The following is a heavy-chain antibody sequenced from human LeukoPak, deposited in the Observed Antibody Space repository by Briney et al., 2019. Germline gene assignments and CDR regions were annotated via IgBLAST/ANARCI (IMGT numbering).Heavy chain of an antibody. V-gene: IGHV4-38-2*02. CDR3: ARLWSGGLILDY. CDR2: IYHSGST. Sequence: SSETLSLTCTVSGYSISSGYYWGWSRQPPGQGLEWIGSIYHSGSTYYNPSLKSRVTISVDTSKNQFSLKLSSVTAADTAVYYCARLWSGGLILDYWGQGTLVTVSS. J-gene: IGHJ4*02. D-gene: IGHD3-3*01. CDR1: GYSISSGYY.